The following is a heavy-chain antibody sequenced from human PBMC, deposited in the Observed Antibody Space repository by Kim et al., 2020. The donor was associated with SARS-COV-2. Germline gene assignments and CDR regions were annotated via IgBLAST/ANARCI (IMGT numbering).Heavy chain of an antibody. CDR2: YAGGST. V-gene: IGHV3-53*01. J-gene: IGHJ4*02. CDR3: ANSAAY. D-gene: IGHD2-15*01. Sequence: YAGGSTYNADSVKGRFTISRDSSKNTLYLQMNSLRVEDTAVYYCANSAAYWGQGTLVTVSS.